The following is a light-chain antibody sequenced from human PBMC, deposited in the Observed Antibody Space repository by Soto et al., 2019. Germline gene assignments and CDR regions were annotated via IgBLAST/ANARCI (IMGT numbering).Light chain of an antibody. Sequence: EIQMTQSPSSLSASVGDRVTITCRASQSIGSYLNWYQQKPGNAPKLMIYGASSLQSGVPARFSGSGAGTDFTLTISRRQLEDFATYYWHQSYNIPPWTFGQGTRGEIK. J-gene: IGKJ1*01. V-gene: IGKV1-39*01. CDR3: HQSYNIPPWT. CDR1: QSIGSY. CDR2: GAS.